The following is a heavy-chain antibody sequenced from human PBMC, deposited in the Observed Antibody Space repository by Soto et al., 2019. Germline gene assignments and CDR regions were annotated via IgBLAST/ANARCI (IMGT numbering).Heavy chain of an antibody. V-gene: IGHV4-4*02. CDR3: ARSEATVLDD. CDR2: TQHSGRP. Sequence: QVQLQESGPGLVKPSGTLSLTCTGSGGSMSSSNCWNWVRQPPGKGLEWIGDTQHSGRPNYKPSHKSRATISVDKARNHFSLNLSSVKGAETAMYYGARSEATVLDDLGQGTLGPVSA. J-gene: IGHJ4*02. CDR1: GGSMSSSNC. D-gene: IGHD5-18*01.